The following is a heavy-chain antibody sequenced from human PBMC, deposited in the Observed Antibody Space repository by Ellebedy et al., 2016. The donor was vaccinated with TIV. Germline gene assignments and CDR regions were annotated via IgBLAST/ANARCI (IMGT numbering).Heavy chain of an antibody. Sequence: GESLKISCAASGFTFSSYGMHWVRQAPGKGLEWVAVISYDGSNKYYADSVKGRFTISRDNSKNTLYLQMNSLRAEDTAVYYCAKGKNDIPDYWGQGTLVTVSS. CDR2: ISYDGSNK. D-gene: IGHD1-1*01. J-gene: IGHJ4*02. CDR3: AKGKNDIPDY. V-gene: IGHV3-30*18. CDR1: GFTFSSYG.